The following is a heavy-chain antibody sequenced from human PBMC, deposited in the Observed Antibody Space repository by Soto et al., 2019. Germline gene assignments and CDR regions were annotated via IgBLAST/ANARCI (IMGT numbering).Heavy chain of an antibody. J-gene: IGHJ6*02. Sequence: ASVKVSCKASKYIFTSYGIHSVRQAPGQRLEWMGYMNAGNGNTKYSQKFQGRVTFTRDTSASTANMELSSQTSEDTAVYFCARPMIPDRYYYYGVDVWGQGTTVTVSS. D-gene: IGHD3-22*01. CDR1: KYIFTSYG. V-gene: IGHV1-3*01. CDR2: MNAGNGNT. CDR3: ARPMIPDRYYYYGVDV.